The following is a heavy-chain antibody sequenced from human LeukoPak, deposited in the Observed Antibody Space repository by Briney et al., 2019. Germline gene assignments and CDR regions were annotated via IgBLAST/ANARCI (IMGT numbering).Heavy chain of an antibody. Sequence: GGPLRLSCAASGFILRDYNMNWVRQAPRKGLEWVSFIAISGTYITYADSVKGRFTISRDNAKNSLYLQMNSLRVEDTAVYYCTRDLSATARAYEYWGQGTLVTVSS. J-gene: IGHJ4*02. CDR3: TRDLSATARAYEY. V-gene: IGHV3-21*01. D-gene: IGHD1-26*01. CDR1: GFILRDYN. CDR2: IAISGTYI.